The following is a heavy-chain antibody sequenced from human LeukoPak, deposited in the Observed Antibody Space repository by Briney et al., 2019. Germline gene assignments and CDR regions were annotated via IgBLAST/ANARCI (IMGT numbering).Heavy chain of an antibody. CDR1: GYSFTRNA. CDR2: IDSDKGNT. Sequence: GASVKVSCKASGYSFTRNAIHWVRQAPGQRLEWMGWIDSDKGNTKYSQEFQGRVTFTRDTSASTVYMELSSLRSEDMAIYYCARGYSHGWYHDYWGQGTPVIVSS. D-gene: IGHD6-19*01. J-gene: IGHJ4*02. CDR3: ARGYSHGWYHDY. V-gene: IGHV1-3*03.